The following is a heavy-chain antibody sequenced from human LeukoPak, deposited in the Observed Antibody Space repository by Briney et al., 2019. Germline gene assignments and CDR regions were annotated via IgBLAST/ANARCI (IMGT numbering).Heavy chain of an antibody. D-gene: IGHD6-19*01. J-gene: IGHJ6*03. CDR3: AREEGGGWYRGDYYYMDV. CDR1: GFTFSSYW. Sequence: GGSLRLSCAASGFTFSSYWMSWVRQAPGKGLECVANIKQDGSEKYYVDSVKGRFTISRDNAKNSLYLQMNSLRAEDTAVYYCAREEGGGWYRGDYYYMDVWGKGTTVTVSS. CDR2: IKQDGSEK. V-gene: IGHV3-7*01.